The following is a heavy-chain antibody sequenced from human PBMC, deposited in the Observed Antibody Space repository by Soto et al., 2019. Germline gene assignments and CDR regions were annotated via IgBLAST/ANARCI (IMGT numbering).Heavy chain of an antibody. CDR3: ARGRPQKGGYCSSTSCYSYYYYMDV. CDR2: INHSGST. Sequence: SETLSLTCAVYGGSFSGYYWSWIRQPPGKGLEWIGEINHSGSTNYNPSLKSRVTISVDTSKNQFSLKLSSVTAADTAVYYCARGRPQKGGYCSSTSCYSYYYYMDVWGKGTTVTVSS. CDR1: GGSFSGYY. D-gene: IGHD2-2*01. V-gene: IGHV4-34*01. J-gene: IGHJ6*03.